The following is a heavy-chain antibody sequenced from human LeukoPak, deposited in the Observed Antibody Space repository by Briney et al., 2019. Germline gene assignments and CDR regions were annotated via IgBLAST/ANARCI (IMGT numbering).Heavy chain of an antibody. J-gene: IGHJ6*03. CDR2: IIPILGIA. D-gene: IGHD1-20*01. CDR1: GGTFTSYA. Sequence: ASVKVSCKTSGGTFTSYAITWVRQAPGQGREWMGRIIPILGIANYAQKFQGRVTITADKSTSTAYMELSSLRSEDTAVYYCAREVKWNSPYNYYYVDVWGKGTTVTVSS. CDR3: AREVKWNSPYNYYYVDV. V-gene: IGHV1-69*04.